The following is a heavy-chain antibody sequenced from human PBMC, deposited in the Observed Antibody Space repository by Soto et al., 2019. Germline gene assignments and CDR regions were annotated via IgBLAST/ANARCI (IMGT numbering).Heavy chain of an antibody. CDR1: GGSIRHSSFY. Sequence: SETLSLTCTASGGSIRHSSFYWGWLRQPPGKGLDWIGTIYYSGTTYYNPSLKSRVTISVDTSKNQFSLKLSSVTAADTAMYYCARLWSGYLDWFDPWGQGTLVTVSS. J-gene: IGHJ5*02. CDR3: ARLWSGYLDWFDP. V-gene: IGHV4-39*01. D-gene: IGHD3-3*01. CDR2: IYYSGTT.